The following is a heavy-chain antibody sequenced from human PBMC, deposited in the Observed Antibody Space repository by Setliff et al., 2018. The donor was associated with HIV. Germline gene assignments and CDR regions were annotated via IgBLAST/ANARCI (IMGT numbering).Heavy chain of an antibody. J-gene: IGHJ4*02. V-gene: IGHV1-8*01. D-gene: IGHD6-25*01. CDR1: GYTFSSYD. CDR3: ARFSYGSVWPETDY. CDR2: MNPNSGNT. Sequence: ASVKVSCKASGYTFSSYDINWVRQATGQGLEWMGWMNPNSGNTGYAQKFQGRVTMTRNTSISTAYMELSSLRSEDTAMYYCARFSYGSVWPETDYWGQGTLVT.